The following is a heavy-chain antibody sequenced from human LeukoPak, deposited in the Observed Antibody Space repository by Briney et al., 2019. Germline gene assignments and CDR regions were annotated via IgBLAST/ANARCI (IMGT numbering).Heavy chain of an antibody. D-gene: IGHD2-15*01. CDR1: GFTFSSYW. CDR2: IKQDGSEK. J-gene: IGHJ3*02. V-gene: IGHV3-7*01. CDR3: ARGYCSGGSCYGAFDI. Sequence: PGGSLRLSCAASGFTFSSYWMSWVRQAPGKGLEWVANIKQDGSEKYYVDSVKGRFTISRDNAKNSLYLQMNSLRAEDTAVYYYARGYCSGGSCYGAFDIWGQGTMVTVSS.